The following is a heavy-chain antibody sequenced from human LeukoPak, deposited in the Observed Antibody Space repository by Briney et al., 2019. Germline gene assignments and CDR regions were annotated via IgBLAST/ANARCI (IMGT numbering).Heavy chain of an antibody. CDR2: IIPIFGTA. V-gene: IGHV1-69*13. Sequence: ASVKVSCKASGGTFSSYAISWVRQAPGQGLEWMGGIIPIFGTANYAQKFQGRVTITADGSTSTAYMELSSLRSEDTAVYYCAREEVSVGATLSPYFDYWGQGTLVTVSS. CDR1: GGTFSSYA. J-gene: IGHJ4*02. D-gene: IGHD1-26*01. CDR3: AREEVSVGATLSPYFDY.